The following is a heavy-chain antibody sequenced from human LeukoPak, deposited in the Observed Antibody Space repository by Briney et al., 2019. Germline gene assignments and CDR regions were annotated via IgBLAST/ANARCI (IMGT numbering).Heavy chain of an antibody. CDR1: GFTFSSYG. CDR3: AIAAAGTNYYFDY. D-gene: IGHD6-13*01. Sequence: GGSLRLSCAASGFTFSSYGMHWVRQAPGKGLEWVAVIWYDGSNKYYADSVKDRFTISRDNSKNTLYLQMDSLRAEDTAVYYCAIAAAGTNYYFDYWGQGTLVTVSS. CDR2: IWYDGSNK. J-gene: IGHJ4*02. V-gene: IGHV3-33*01.